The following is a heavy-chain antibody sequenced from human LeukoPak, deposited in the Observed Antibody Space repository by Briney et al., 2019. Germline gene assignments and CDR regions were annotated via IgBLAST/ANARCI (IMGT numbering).Heavy chain of an antibody. Sequence: GGSLRLSCAASGFTFSSYSMNWVRQAPGKGLEWVSSISSSSSYIYYADSVKGRFTISRDNAKNSLYLQMNSLRAEDTALYYCARIPDYGGFDACDIWGQGTMVTVSS. CDR1: GFTFSSYS. D-gene: IGHD4-23*01. V-gene: IGHV3-21*01. J-gene: IGHJ3*02. CDR3: ARIPDYGGFDACDI. CDR2: ISSSSSYI.